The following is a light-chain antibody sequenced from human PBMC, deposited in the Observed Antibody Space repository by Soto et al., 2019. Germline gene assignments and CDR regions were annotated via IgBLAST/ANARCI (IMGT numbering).Light chain of an antibody. CDR2: EVS. Sequence: QSVLTQPPSASGSPGQSVTISCTGTSSDVGTYNYVSWYQHHPGKAPKLMIYEVSKRPSGVPDRFSGSKSGNTASLTVSGLQAEDEADYYCSSYAGSNNYVVFGGGIKLTVL. CDR3: SSYAGSNNYVV. J-gene: IGLJ2*01. CDR1: SSDVGTYNY. V-gene: IGLV2-8*01.